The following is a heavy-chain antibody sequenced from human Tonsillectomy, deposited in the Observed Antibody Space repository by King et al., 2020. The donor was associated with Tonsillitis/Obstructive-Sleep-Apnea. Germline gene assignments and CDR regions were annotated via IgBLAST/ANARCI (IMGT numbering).Heavy chain of an antibody. Sequence: VQLVESGGASVQPGGSLRLSCAASGFDFNVYSMNWVRQAPGKGLEWVSYLSSSSQTIYYADSVRGRFTISRDNANNSLFLQMNSLRDEDTAVYYCVRDRQFPWSYEAPSYFDSWGQGILVTVSS. D-gene: IGHD1-26*01. CDR2: LSSSSQTI. CDR3: VRDRQFPWSYEAPSYFDS. CDR1: GFDFNVYS. V-gene: IGHV3-48*02. J-gene: IGHJ4*02.